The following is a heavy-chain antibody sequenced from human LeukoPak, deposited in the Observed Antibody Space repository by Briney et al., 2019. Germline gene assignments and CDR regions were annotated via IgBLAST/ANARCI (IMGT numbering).Heavy chain of an antibody. Sequence: PGGSLRLSCAASGFTFSSYSMNWVRQAPGKGLEWIGEINHSGSTNYNPSLKSRVTISVDTSKNQFSLKLSSVTAADTAIYYCARAPLYHYDSSGYLFDYWGQGTLVTVSS. D-gene: IGHD3-22*01. CDR1: GFTFSSYS. CDR3: ARAPLYHYDSSGYLFDY. CDR2: INHSGST. J-gene: IGHJ4*02. V-gene: IGHV4-34*01.